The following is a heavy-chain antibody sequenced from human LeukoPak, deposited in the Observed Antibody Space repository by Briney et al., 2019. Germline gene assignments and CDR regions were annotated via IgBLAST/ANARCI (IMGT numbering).Heavy chain of an antibody. CDR1: GSSIINSNW. CDR3: ARDGGSGYHYYYMDV. V-gene: IGHV4-4*02. J-gene: IGHJ6*03. Sequence: SETLSLACAVSGSSIINSNWWSWVRQPPGKGLEWIGEIYHSGSTNYNPSLKSRVTISVDTSKNQFSLKLSSVTAADTAVYYCARDGGSGYHYYYMDVWGKGTTVTISS. D-gene: IGHD1-14*01. CDR2: IYHSGST.